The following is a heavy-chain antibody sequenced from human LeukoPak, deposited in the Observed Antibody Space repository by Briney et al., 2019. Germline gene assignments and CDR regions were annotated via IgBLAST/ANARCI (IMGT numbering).Heavy chain of an antibody. CDR1: GFTFSSYS. Sequence: GGSLRLSCAASGFTFSSYSMNWVRQAPGKGLEWVSHITASGTAMFYADSVKGRFTISRDNAKNSLYLQMNSLRDEDTAVYYCASSGNYRFDYWGQGTLVIVSS. D-gene: IGHD1-26*01. CDR2: ITASGTAM. J-gene: IGHJ4*02. V-gene: IGHV3-48*02. CDR3: ASSGNYRFDY.